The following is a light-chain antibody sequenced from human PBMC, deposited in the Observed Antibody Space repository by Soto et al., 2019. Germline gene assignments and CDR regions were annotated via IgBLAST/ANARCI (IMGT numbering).Light chain of an antibody. CDR2: DAS. CDR3: QQRSNWPPIT. V-gene: IGKV3-11*01. Sequence: EIGLTQSPATLSLSPGERATLSCRASQSVSRYFAWYQQKPGQAPRLLIDDASNRATGIPDRFSGSGSGTDFALTISSLEPEDFAVYYCQQRSNWPPITCGQGTRLEIK. CDR1: QSVSRY. J-gene: IGKJ5*01.